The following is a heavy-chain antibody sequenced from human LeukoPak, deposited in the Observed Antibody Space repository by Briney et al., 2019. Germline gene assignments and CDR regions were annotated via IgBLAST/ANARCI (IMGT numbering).Heavy chain of an antibody. CDR1: GGSISSGGYY. D-gene: IGHD6-19*01. V-gene: IGHV4-30-2*01. J-gene: IGHJ6*03. CDR2: IYHSGST. CDR3: ARRSIAVAGTRYYYYYYYMDV. Sequence: SQTLSLTCTVSGGSISSGGYYWSWIRQPPGKGLEWIGYIYHSGSTYYNPSLKSRVTISVDRSKNQFSLKLSSVTAADTAVYYCARRSIAVAGTRYYYYYYYMDVWGKGTTVTVSS.